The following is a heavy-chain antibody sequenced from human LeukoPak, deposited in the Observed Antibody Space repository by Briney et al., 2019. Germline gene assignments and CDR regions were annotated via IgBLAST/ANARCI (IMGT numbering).Heavy chain of an antibody. CDR1: GGSISSSSYY. CDR3: ARHVAPAAMGYFDY. D-gene: IGHD2-2*01. V-gene: IGHV4-39*01. Sequence: PSETLSLTCTVSGGSISSSSYYWGWIRQPPGKGLEWIGSIYYSGSTYYNPSLKSRVTISVDTSKNQFSLKLSSVTAADTAVYYCARHVAPAAMGYFDYWGQGTLVTVSS. J-gene: IGHJ4*02. CDR2: IYYSGST.